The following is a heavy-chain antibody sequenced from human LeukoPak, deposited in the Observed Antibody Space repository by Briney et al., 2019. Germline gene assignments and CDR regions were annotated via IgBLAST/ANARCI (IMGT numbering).Heavy chain of an antibody. CDR3: AKLRSSGSYNSPFDY. D-gene: IGHD3-10*01. J-gene: IGHJ4*02. CDR1: GFTFSSYA. V-gene: IGHV3-23*01. CDR2: ISGSGGST. Sequence: GGSLRLSCAASGFTFSSYAMSWVRQAPGKGLEWVSAISGSGGSTYYADSVKGRFTISRDNSKNTLYLQMNSLRAEDTAVYYCAKLRSSGSYNSPFDYWGQGTLVTVSS.